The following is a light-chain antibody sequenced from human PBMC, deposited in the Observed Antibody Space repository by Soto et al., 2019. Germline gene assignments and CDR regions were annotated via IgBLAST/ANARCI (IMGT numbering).Light chain of an antibody. CDR3: NSYTTSNTRQIV. V-gene: IGLV2-14*01. CDR1: SSDVGGYNY. J-gene: IGLJ1*01. CDR2: DVS. Sequence: QLVLTQPASVSGSPGQSITISCTGTSSDVGGYNYVSWYQQHPGKAPKFMIYDVSNRPSGVSTRFSGSKSGNTASLTISGLQAEDEADYYCNSYTTSNTRQIVFGTGTKLTVL.